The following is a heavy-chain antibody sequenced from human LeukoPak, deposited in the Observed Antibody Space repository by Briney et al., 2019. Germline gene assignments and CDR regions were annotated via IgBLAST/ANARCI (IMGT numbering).Heavy chain of an antibody. CDR2: TGGNGVNT. CDR3: AKTSKYSSSYFDS. J-gene: IGHJ4*02. V-gene: IGHV3-23*01. CDR1: GFTFNNYA. D-gene: IGHD6-13*01. Sequence: QPGGSLRLSCAASGFTFNNYAMTWVRQAPGKGLEWVSATGGNGVNTYYADSVKGRFTISRDNSRNTLYLQMNSLRADDTAVYYCAKTSKYSSSYFDSWGQGTLVTVSS.